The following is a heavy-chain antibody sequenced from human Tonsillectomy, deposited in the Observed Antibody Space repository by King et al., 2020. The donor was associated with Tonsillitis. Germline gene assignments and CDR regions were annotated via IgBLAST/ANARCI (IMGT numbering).Heavy chain of an antibody. CDR3: ARVRCTGGSCAFDY. D-gene: IGHD2-8*02. CDR1: GFTFSAYT. V-gene: IGHV3-21*06. CDR2: VDKTSTSI. J-gene: IGHJ4*02. Sequence: VQLVESGGRLVKPGGSLRLSCAASGFTFSAYTMNWVRQAPGKGLEWVSSVDKTSTSISYADSVKGRFTISRDNAKNYLSLQMKSLSPNDTAVYYCARVRCTGGSCAFDYWGQGTLVTVSS.